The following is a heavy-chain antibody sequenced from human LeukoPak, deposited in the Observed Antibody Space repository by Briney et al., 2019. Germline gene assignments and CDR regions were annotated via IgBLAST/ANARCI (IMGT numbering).Heavy chain of an antibody. CDR2: IYYSGST. D-gene: IGHD5-24*01. Sequence: SETLSLTCTVYGGSISSYYWSWIRQPPGKGLEWIGYIYYSGSTNYNPSLKSRVTISVDTSKNQFSLKLSSVTAADTAVYYCARAGVMSTIGRFDYWGQGTLVTVSS. CDR3: ARAGVMSTIGRFDY. V-gene: IGHV4-59*01. CDR1: GGSISSYY. J-gene: IGHJ4*02.